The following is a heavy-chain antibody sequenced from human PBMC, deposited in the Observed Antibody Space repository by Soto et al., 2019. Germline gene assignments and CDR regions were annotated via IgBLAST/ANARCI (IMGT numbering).Heavy chain of an antibody. J-gene: IGHJ4*02. Sequence: QVQLVQSGAEVKKPGSSVKVSCKASGGTFSSYAISWVRQAPGQGLEWMGGIIPIFGTANYAQKFQGRVMITGDEAATTACMEVSSLRSEDTAVYLCEGVVTAMVTGYWGQGTLVTVSS. CDR1: GGTFSSYA. CDR2: IIPIFGTA. V-gene: IGHV1-69*12. CDR3: EGVVTAMVTGY. D-gene: IGHD5-18*01.